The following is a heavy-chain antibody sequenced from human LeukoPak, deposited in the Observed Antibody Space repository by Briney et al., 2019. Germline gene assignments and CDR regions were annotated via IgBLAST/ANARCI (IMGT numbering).Heavy chain of an antibody. V-gene: IGHV3-23*01. CDR1: GFTFSSYA. CDR3: AKGGPTMIVVGYYFDY. CDR2: ISGSGGST. Sequence: GGSLRLSCAASGFTFSSYAMSWVRQAPGEGLEWVSAISGSGGSTYYADSVKGRFTISRDNSKNTLYLQMNSLRAEDTAVYYCAKGGPTMIVVGYYFDYWGQGTLVTVSS. J-gene: IGHJ4*02. D-gene: IGHD3-22*01.